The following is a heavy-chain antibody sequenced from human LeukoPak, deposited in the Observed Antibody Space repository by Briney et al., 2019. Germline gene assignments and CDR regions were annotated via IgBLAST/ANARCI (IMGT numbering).Heavy chain of an antibody. CDR1: GYSISSGYS. Sequence: SETLSLTCTVSGYSISSGYSWGWIRQPPGKGLEWIGIIYHSGSTYYNPSLKSRVTISVDTSKNQFSLKLSSVTAADTAVYYCARNVAGQYYFDYWGQGTLVAVSS. CDR3: ARNVAGQYYFDY. V-gene: IGHV4-38-2*02. CDR2: IYHSGST. D-gene: IGHD6-19*01. J-gene: IGHJ4*02.